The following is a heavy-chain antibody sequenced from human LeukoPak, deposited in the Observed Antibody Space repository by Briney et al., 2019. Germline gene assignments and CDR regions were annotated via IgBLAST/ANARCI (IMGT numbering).Heavy chain of an antibody. CDR3: AKDREGFGELLPPCFDS. Sequence: GGSLRLSCAASGFTFDDYAMHWVRQAPGKGLEWVSGISWNSGSMGYADSVKGRFTISRDNAKNSLYLQMNSLRAEDTALYYCAKDREGFGELLPPCFDSWGQGTLVTVSS. CDR2: ISWNSGSM. J-gene: IGHJ5*01. V-gene: IGHV3-9*01. D-gene: IGHD3-10*01. CDR1: GFTFDDYA.